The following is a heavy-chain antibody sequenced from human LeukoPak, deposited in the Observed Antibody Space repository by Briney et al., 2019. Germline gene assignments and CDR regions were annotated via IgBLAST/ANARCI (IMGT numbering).Heavy chain of an antibody. CDR1: GGSISSYY. Sequence: SGTLSLTCIDSGGSISSYYWSWIRQPAGKGLEWIGRIYTSGSTNYTPSLKSRVTMLVGTSKNQFSLKLSSVTAAETAVYYCARAMWFFDLWGRGTLVTVSS. CDR2: IYTSGST. J-gene: IGHJ2*01. V-gene: IGHV4-4*07. CDR3: ARAMWFFDL.